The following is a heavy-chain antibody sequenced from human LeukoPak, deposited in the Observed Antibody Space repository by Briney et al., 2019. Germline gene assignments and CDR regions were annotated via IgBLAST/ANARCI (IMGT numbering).Heavy chain of an antibody. CDR2: ISAYNGNT. Sequence: ASVKVSCKASGYTFTSYGFSWVRQAPGQGLEWMGWISAYNGNTNYAQKLQGRVTMTTDTSTSTAYMELRSLRSDDTAVYYCARDNNEAEWEPFDYWGQGTLVTVSS. D-gene: IGHD1-26*01. V-gene: IGHV1-18*01. J-gene: IGHJ4*02. CDR1: GYTFTSYG. CDR3: ARDNNEAEWEPFDY.